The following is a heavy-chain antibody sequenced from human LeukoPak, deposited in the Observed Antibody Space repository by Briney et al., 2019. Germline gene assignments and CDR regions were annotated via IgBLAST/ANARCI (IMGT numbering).Heavy chain of an antibody. J-gene: IGHJ6*02. CDR2: INEDGSTT. Sequence: GGSLRLSCAASGFTFSSNWMHWVRQAPGKGLVWVSRINEDGSTTNYADSVKGRSTIFRDNAKNTLYLQMNSLRAEDTAVHYCARDYGRSRDYGMDVWGQGTTVTVSS. V-gene: IGHV3-74*01. D-gene: IGHD3-10*01. CDR3: ARDYGRSRDYGMDV. CDR1: GFTFSSNW.